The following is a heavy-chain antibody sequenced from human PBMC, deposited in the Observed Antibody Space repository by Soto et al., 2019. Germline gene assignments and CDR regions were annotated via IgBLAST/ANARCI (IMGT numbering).Heavy chain of an antibody. CDR2: IDWDDDK. D-gene: IGHD4-17*01. CDR1: GFSLSTSGMC. CDR3: ARFTTVTTSLDY. Sequence: SGPTLVNPTQTLTLTCTFSGFSLSTSGMCVSWIRQPPGKALEWLARIDWDDDKFYSTSLKTRLTISKDTSKNQVVLTMTNMDPVDTATYYCARFTTVTTSLDYWGQGTLVTVSS. J-gene: IGHJ4*02. V-gene: IGHV2-70*17.